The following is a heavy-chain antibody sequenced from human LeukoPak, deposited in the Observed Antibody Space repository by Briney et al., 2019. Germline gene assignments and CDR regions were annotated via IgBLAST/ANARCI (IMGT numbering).Heavy chain of an antibody. V-gene: IGHV4-39*01. CDR2: ICYSGST. J-gene: IGHJ5*02. Sequence: SETLSLTCSVSGGSIGSSSYCWGWIRQPPGKGLEWIGTICYSGSTFYNPSLKSRVTLSVDTSKNQFSLKLSSVTAADTAVHYCARTENYIPEDCFDPWGQGTLVTVSA. CDR1: GGSIGSSSYC. D-gene: IGHD5-24*01. CDR3: ARTENYIPEDCFDP.